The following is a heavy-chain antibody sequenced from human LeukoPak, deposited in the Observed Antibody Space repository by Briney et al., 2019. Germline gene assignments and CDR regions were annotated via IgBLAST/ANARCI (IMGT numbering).Heavy chain of an antibody. D-gene: IGHD2-2*01. Sequence: KSSQTLSLTCTVSGGSISSGDYYWSWIRQPPGKGRVWIGYIYYSGSTYYNPSLKSRVTISVDTSKNQFSLKLSSVTAADTAVYYCARDGVVVPASYAFDIWGQGTMVTVSS. J-gene: IGHJ3*02. CDR3: ARDGVVVPASYAFDI. CDR1: GGSISSGDYY. CDR2: IYYSGST. V-gene: IGHV4-30-4*01.